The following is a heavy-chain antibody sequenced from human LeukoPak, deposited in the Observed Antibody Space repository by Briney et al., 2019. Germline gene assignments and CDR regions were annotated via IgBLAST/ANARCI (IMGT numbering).Heavy chain of an antibody. CDR2: IYPNGNT. Sequence: PSETLSLTCSVSGGSISSYYWSWIRQPAGKGLESIGRIYPNGNTNYNPSLRGRVTISVDTSKNQFSLKLSSVTAADTAVYYCARDIVVAYYFDYWGQGTLVTASS. J-gene: IGHJ4*02. D-gene: IGHD2-15*01. CDR1: GGSISSYY. CDR3: ARDIVVAYYFDY. V-gene: IGHV4-4*07.